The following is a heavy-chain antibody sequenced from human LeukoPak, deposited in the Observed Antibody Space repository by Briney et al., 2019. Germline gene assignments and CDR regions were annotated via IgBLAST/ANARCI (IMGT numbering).Heavy chain of an antibody. CDR3: ARADLFWGDYYYYMDV. CDR1: GYTFTGYY. D-gene: IGHD2-21*01. J-gene: IGHJ6*03. CDR2: INPNSGGT. Sequence: ASVKVSCKASGYTFTGYYMHWVRQAPGQGLEWMGWINPNSGGTNYAKKFQGRVTMTRDTSISTAYMELSRLRSDDTAVYYCARADLFWGDYYYYMDVWGKGTTVTVSS. V-gene: IGHV1-2*02.